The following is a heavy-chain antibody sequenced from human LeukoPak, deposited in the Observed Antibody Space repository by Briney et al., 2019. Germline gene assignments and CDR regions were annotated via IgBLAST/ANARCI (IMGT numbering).Heavy chain of an antibody. CDR2: IYYSGST. D-gene: IGHD2-2*03. Sequence: SETLSLTCTVSGGSISSSGYYWGWIRQPPGKGLEWIASIYYSGSTYYNPSLKSRVTISVDTSKNQFSLKLSSMTAADTAVYYCARAGYCSSTSCYADDAFDIWGQGTMVTVSS. CDR3: ARAGYCSSTSCYADDAFDI. V-gene: IGHV4-39*01. J-gene: IGHJ3*02. CDR1: GGSISSSGYY.